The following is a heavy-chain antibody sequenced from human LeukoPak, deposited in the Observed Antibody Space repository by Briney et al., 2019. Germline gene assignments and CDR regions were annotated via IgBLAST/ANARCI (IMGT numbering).Heavy chain of an antibody. CDR1: AFTFSDYY. J-gene: IGHJ4*02. Sequence: GGSLRLSCAASAFTFSDYYMSWVRQPPGKGLEWVSVMYTGGGRYYGDSVKGRFTISRDNSKNTVFLQMSSLRVEDTALYYCTRGQSYCGADCYSDWGQGTLVTVSS. D-gene: IGHD2-21*02. V-gene: IGHV3-66*01. CDR2: MYTGGGR. CDR3: TRGQSYCGADCYSD.